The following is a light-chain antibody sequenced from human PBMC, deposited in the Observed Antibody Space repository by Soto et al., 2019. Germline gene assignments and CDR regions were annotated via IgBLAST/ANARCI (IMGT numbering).Light chain of an antibody. CDR3: SSFTGSNNLWV. J-gene: IGLJ3*02. CDR1: SSDVGGYNY. CDR2: EVT. V-gene: IGLV2-8*01. Sequence: QSALTQPPSASGSPGQSVTISCTGTSSDVGGYNYVSWYQQHPGKAPKLMISEVTKWPSGVPDRFSGSKSGNTASLTVSGLQAEDEADYYCSSFTGSNNLWVFGGGTKLTVL.